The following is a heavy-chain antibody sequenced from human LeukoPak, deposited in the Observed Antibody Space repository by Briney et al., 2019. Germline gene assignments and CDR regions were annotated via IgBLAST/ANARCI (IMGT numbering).Heavy chain of an antibody. J-gene: IGHJ4*02. V-gene: IGHV3-23*01. Sequence: GGSLRLSCAASGFTFSNYAMNRVRQAPGKGLEWVSVITSGGSTYYADSVKGRFTTSRDNSKNTLYLQMNSLRAEDTAVYYCAKRLPVVGDRNRAFDYWGQGTLVTVSS. CDR2: ITSGGST. CDR3: AKRLPVVGDRNRAFDY. D-gene: IGHD2-21*02. CDR1: GFTFSNYA.